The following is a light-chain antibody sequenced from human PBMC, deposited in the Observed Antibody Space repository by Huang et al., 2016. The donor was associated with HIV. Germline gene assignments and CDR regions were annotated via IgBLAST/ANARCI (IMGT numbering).Light chain of an antibody. V-gene: IGKV1-39*01. J-gene: IGKJ1*01. CDR3: QQSYNTPWT. CDR2: GAS. CDR1: QSIRSY. Sequence: DIQMTQSPSSLSASVGDRVTITCRASQSIRSYVSWYQQTPGKAPKLLIYGASILQSGVPSRCSGSGSRTDFTLTISSVQPEDLATYYCQQSYNTPWTCGQGTKVEIK.